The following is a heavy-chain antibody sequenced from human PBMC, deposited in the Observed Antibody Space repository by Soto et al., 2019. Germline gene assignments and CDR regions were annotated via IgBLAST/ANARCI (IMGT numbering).Heavy chain of an antibody. D-gene: IGHD3-10*01. V-gene: IGHV3-21*01. CDR2: ISGNSQYI. CDR1: QFVFSGFT. J-gene: IGHJ4*02. CDR3: ARDGPLWCRDY. Sequence: EVQLVESGGGLVKPGGSLRLSCAASQFVFSGFTMNWVRQAPGKGLEWVSSISGNSQYIYYADSVKGRLSISRDNAKNSLYLQLNSLRVDETAVYFCARDGPLWCRDYWGQGVLVTVSS.